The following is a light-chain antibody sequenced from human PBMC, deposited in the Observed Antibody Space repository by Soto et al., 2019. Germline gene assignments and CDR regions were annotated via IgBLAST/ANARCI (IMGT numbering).Light chain of an antibody. CDR1: QSVSYY. CDR3: QQYGSSPQT. V-gene: IGKV3-20*01. CDR2: DAS. Sequence: EIVLTQSPGTLSLSPGERATLSCRASQSVSYYLAWYQQKPGQAPRLLIYDASSRATGIPGRFSGSGSGTDFTLTISRLEPEDFAVYYCQQYGSSPQTFGQGTKVDIK. J-gene: IGKJ1*01.